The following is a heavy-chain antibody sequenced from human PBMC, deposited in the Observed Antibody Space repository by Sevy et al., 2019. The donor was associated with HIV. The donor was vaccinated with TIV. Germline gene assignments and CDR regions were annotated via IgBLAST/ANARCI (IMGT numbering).Heavy chain of an antibody. J-gene: IGHJ3*02. CDR3: NTVGFPNLGWEAFDI. CDR1: GFTFSIIY. D-gene: IGHD1-26*01. Sequence: GGSLRLSCAASGFTFSIIYMNWVRQSPGKGLEWVGRMKSKTDGGTTDYAAPVKDRFTMSRDDSKNTLYLQMNSLKADDTAGYYCNTVGFPNLGWEAFDIRGQRTMVTVSS. CDR2: MKSKTDGGTT. V-gene: IGHV3-15*05.